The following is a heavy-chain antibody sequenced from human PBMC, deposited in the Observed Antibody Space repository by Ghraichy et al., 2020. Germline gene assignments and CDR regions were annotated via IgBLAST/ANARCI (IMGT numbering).Heavy chain of an antibody. J-gene: IGHJ6*02. V-gene: IGHV1-69*10. CDR2: IIPSQQSA. CDR3: ARSSPGDIYFYNGLDV. CDR1: GGTFSSHA. D-gene: IGHD3-3*01. Sequence: SVKVSCKISGGTFSSHAFSWVRLAPGRGLAWMGGIIPSQQSADYAEEFQDRLTITADKSASTAYMELSRLRPDDSGVYYCARSSPGDIYFYNGLDVWGQGTTVTVSS.